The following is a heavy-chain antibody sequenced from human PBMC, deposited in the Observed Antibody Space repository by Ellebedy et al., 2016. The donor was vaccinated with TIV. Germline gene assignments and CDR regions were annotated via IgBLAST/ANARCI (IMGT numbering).Heavy chain of an antibody. Sequence: GESLKISCAASGFTFNSYAMSWVRRGPGKGLEWVSVISGSGAITYYADSVKGRFTISRDNSKNTLYLQMNTLRAEDTAVYYCAKMRDSGYDPYYFDYWGQGTLVTVSS. D-gene: IGHD5-12*01. V-gene: IGHV3-23*01. CDR1: GFTFNSYA. J-gene: IGHJ4*02. CDR3: AKMRDSGYDPYYFDY. CDR2: ISGSGAIT.